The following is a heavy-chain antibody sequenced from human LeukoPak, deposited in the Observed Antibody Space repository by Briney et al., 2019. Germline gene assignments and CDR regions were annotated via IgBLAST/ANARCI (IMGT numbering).Heavy chain of an antibody. CDR2: INSDGSST. CDR3: AVLVRYYYYGMDV. D-gene: IGHD2-15*01. V-gene: IGHV3-74*01. Sequence: GGSLRLSCAASGFTFSSYWMHWVRQAPGKGLGWVPSINSDGSSTSYADSVKGRFTISRDNAKNTLYLQMNSLRAEDTAVYYCAVLVRYYYYGMDVWGQGTTVTVSS. J-gene: IGHJ6*02. CDR1: GFTFSSYW.